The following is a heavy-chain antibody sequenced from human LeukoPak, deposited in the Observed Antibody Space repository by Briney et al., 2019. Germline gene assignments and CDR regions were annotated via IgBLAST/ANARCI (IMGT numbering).Heavy chain of an antibody. CDR3: ARGGWFGELLSYYYYYYYMDV. V-gene: IGHV3-23*01. CDR1: GFTFSNYA. Sequence: PGGSLRLSCAASGFTFSNYAMRWVRQAPGKGLEWVSGISGSGDSTYYADSVKGRFTISRDNSKNTLYLQMNSLRAEDTAVYYCARGGWFGELLSYYYYYYYMDVWGKGTTVTISS. CDR2: ISGSGDST. J-gene: IGHJ6*03. D-gene: IGHD3-10*01.